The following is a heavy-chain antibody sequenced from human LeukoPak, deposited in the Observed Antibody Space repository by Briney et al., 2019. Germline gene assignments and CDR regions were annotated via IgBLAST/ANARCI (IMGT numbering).Heavy chain of an antibody. Sequence: SETLSLTCTVSSGSINSYYWSWIRQPPGKGLEWIGYIYYSGSTNYNPSLKSRVTISVDTSKNQFSLKLSSVTAADTAVYYCARTDYGGNSDYFDYWGQGTLVTVSS. CDR1: SGSINSYY. CDR3: ARTDYGGNSDYFDY. D-gene: IGHD4-23*01. V-gene: IGHV4-59*01. CDR2: IYYSGST. J-gene: IGHJ4*02.